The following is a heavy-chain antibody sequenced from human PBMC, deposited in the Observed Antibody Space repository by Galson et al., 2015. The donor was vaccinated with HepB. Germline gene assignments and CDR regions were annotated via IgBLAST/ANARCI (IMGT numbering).Heavy chain of an antibody. V-gene: IGHV3-30*04. CDR3: ARARGYSGYDFRRMAFDI. Sequence: LRLSCAASGFTFSSYAMHWVRQAPGKGLEWVAVISYDGSNKYYADSVTGRFTISRDNSKNTLYLQMNSLRAEDTAVYYCARARGYSGYDFRRMAFDIWGQGTMVTVSP. D-gene: IGHD5-12*01. CDR1: GFTFSSYA. CDR2: ISYDGSNK. J-gene: IGHJ3*02.